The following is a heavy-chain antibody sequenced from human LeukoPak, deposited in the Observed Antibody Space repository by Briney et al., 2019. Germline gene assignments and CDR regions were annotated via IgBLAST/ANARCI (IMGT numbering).Heavy chain of an antibody. D-gene: IGHD3-9*01. Sequence: GGSLRLSCAASGFTFSSYGMHWVRQAPGKGLEWVAVISYDGSNKYYADSVKGRFTISRDNSKNTLYLQMNSLRAEDTAVYYCAAEYYDILTDYYGYFQHWGQGTLVTVSS. CDR3: AAEYYDILTDYYGYFQH. CDR1: GFTFSSYG. V-gene: IGHV3-30*03. J-gene: IGHJ1*01. CDR2: ISYDGSNK.